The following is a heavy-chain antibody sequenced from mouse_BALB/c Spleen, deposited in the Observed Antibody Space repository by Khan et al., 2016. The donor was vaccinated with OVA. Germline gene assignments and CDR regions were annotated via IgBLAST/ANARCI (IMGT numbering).Heavy chain of an antibody. J-gene: IGHJ4*01. CDR1: GFSLSTYN. Sequence: QVQLQQSGPGLVAPSQSLSITCTVSGFSLSTYNIHWVRQPPGKGLEWLGMIWGGGVTDYNSNLKIKLSISKDNSNMQVFLKMNSLQTDDTAMYFCVRAYYRYDGYYAFDYWGQGTSVTVSS. CDR3: VRAYYRYDGYYAFDY. D-gene: IGHD2-14*01. CDR2: IWGGGVT. V-gene: IGHV2-6-4*01.